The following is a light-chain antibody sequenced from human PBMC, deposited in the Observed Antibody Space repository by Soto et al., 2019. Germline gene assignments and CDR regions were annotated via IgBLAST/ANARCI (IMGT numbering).Light chain of an antibody. Sequence: EIVLTQSPGTLSLSPGERATLSCRASQSVSSSYLAGYQQKPGQAPRLLIYGASSRATGIPDRFSGSGSGTDFTLPIRRLEPEDLAVYYGQLYGSSPPLTFGGGPKVEIK. CDR1: QSVSSSY. CDR2: GAS. J-gene: IGKJ4*01. V-gene: IGKV3-20*01. CDR3: QLYGSSPPLT.